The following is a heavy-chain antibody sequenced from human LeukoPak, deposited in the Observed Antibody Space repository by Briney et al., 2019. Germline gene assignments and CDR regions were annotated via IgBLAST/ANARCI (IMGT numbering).Heavy chain of an antibody. CDR3: AKDTHYTTSSRSGFDV. Sequence: PGRSLRLSCAASGFTFDDYAMHWVRHVPGKGLEWVSTINWNSNNIDYADSVKGRFIISRDNAKNSLYLQMNGLRAEDMALYYCAKDTHYTTSSRSGFDVWGQGTMVTVSS. CDR1: GFTFDDYA. J-gene: IGHJ3*01. CDR2: INWNSNNI. D-gene: IGHD3-3*01. V-gene: IGHV3-9*03.